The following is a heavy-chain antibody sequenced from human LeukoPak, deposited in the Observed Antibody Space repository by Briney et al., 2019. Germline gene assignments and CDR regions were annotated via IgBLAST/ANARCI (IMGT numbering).Heavy chain of an antibody. V-gene: IGHV3-30-3*01. CDR2: ISYDGSNK. CDR1: GFTFSSYA. Sequence: GGSLRLSCAASGFTFSSYAMHWVRQAPGKGLEWVAVISYDGSNKYYADSVKGRFTISRDNSKNTLYLQMNSLRAEDTAVYYCARDPSSSWYGEGMDVWGQGTTVTVSS. CDR3: ARDPSSSWYGEGMDV. J-gene: IGHJ6*02. D-gene: IGHD6-13*01.